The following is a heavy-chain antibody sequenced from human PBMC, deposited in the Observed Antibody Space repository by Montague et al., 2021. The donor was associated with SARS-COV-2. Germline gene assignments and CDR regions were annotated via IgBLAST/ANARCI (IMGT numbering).Heavy chain of an antibody. D-gene: IGHD2-21*02. CDR1: GGSISSGGYY. CDR2: IHYSGST. J-gene: IGHJ3*02. Sequence: TLSLTCTVSGGSISSGGYYWSWIRQHPGRGLEWIGYIHYSGSTYYNPSLKSRVTISVGTSKNQLSLRLSAVTAADTAVYYCARQPTPEYCGGDCYLDAFDIWGQGTLVTVSS. V-gene: IGHV4-31*03. CDR3: ARQPTPEYCGGDCYLDAFDI.